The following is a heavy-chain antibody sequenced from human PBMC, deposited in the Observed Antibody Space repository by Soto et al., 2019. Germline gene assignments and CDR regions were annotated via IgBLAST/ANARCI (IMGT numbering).Heavy chain of an antibody. D-gene: IGHD6-13*01. CDR1: GGSISSYY. CDR3: ARGRIAADKNWFDP. Sequence: SETLSLTWTVSGGSISSYYWSWIRQPPGKGLEWIGYIYYGGSTNYNPSLKSRVTISVDTSKNQFSLKLSSVTAADTAVYYCARGRIAADKNWFDPWGQGTLVTVSS. V-gene: IGHV4-59*01. J-gene: IGHJ5*02. CDR2: IYYGGST.